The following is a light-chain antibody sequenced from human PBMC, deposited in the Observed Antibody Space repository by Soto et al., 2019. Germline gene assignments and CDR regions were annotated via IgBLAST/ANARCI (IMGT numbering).Light chain of an antibody. CDR3: AAWDDSLNGVV. V-gene: IGLV1-44*01. CDR1: SSNIGSNT. J-gene: IGLJ2*01. Sequence: QSVLTQPPSASGTPGQRVTISCSGSSSNIGSNTVNWYQQLPGTAPKLLIYSNNQRPSGVPHRFSGSKSGTSAPLAISGLQSEDEADDYCAAWDDSLNGVVFGGGTKLTAL. CDR2: SNN.